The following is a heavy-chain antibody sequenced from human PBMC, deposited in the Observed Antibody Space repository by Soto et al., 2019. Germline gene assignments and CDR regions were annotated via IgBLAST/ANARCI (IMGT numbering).Heavy chain of an antibody. V-gene: IGHV3-21*01. CDR3: AREGASHSSGWYVDY. CDR1: GFTFSSYA. CDR2: ISSSSSSI. D-gene: IGHD6-19*01. Sequence: GGSLRLSCAASGFTFSSYAMSWVRQAPGKELEWVSSISSSSSSIYYADSVKGRFTISRDNAKNSLYLQMNSLRAEVTAVYYCAREGASHSSGWYVDYWGQGTLVTVSS. J-gene: IGHJ4*02.